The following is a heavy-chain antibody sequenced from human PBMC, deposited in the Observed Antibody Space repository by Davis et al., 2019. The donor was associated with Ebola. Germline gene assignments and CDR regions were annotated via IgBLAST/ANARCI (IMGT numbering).Heavy chain of an antibody. CDR2: IYYSGST. V-gene: IGHV4-59*08. D-gene: IGHD3-9*01. J-gene: IGHJ5*02. Sequence: PSETLSLTCTVSGGSISSYYWSWIRQPPGKGLEWIGYIYYSGSTNYNPSLKSRVTISVDTSKNQFSLKLSSVTAADTAVYYCARRILTGYTSNWFDPWGQGTLVTVSS. CDR3: ARRILTGYTSNWFDP. CDR1: GGSISSYY.